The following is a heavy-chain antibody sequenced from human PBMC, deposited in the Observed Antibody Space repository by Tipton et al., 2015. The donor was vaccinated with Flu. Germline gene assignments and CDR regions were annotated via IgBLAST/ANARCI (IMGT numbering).Heavy chain of an antibody. Sequence: GLVKPSQTLSLTCVISGDTVSSNRASWNWIRQSPSRGLEWLGRTYYRSKWYNEYAVSVRSRITINPDTSKNQFSLQLNSVTAADTAVYYCTRGSGYRNPGDYWGQGTLVTVSS. V-gene: IGHV6-1*01. J-gene: IGHJ4*02. CDR1: GDTVSSNRAS. CDR2: TYYRSKWYN. CDR3: TRGSGYRNPGDY. D-gene: IGHD5-12*01.